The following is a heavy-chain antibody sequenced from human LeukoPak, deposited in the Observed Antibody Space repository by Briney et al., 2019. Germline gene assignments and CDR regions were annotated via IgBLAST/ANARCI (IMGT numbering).Heavy chain of an antibody. J-gene: IGHJ3*02. V-gene: IGHV4-4*07. D-gene: IGHD3-16*02. CDR3: AREGDYDYVWGSYRYMAFDI. CDR2: IYTSGST. CDR1: GGSISSYY. Sequence: SETLSLTCTVSGGSISSYYWSWIRQPAGKGLEWIGRIYTSGSTNYNPSLKSRVTMSVDTSKNQFSLKLSSVTAADTAVYYRAREGDYDYVWGSYRYMAFDIWGQGTMVTVSS.